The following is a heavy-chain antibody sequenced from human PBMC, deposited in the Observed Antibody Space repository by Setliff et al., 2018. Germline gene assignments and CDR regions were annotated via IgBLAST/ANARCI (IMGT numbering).Heavy chain of an antibody. J-gene: IGHJ6*03. CDR3: ARGDYGDYTDYYYYMEV. Sequence: SVKVSCKASGGTFSSYAISWVRQAPGQGLEWMGRIIPIFGTANYAQKFQGRVTSTADESTITDYLELSSLRSEDTAGYYCARGDYGDYTDYYYYMEVWGKGTTVTVSS. CDR2: IIPIFGTA. D-gene: IGHD4-17*01. CDR1: GGTFSSYA. V-gene: IGHV1-69*13.